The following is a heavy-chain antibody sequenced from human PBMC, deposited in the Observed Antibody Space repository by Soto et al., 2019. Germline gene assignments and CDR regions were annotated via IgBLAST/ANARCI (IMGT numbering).Heavy chain of an antibody. Sequence: QVQLVQSGAEVKKPGASVKVSCKASGYTFTSYEINWVRQATGQGLEWMGWMNPNSGNTGYAQKFQGRVTMTRNTSISTAYMELSRLRFEDTAVYYCARGQSGYSSGWSPNDYWGQGTLVTVSS. V-gene: IGHV1-8*01. CDR3: ARGQSGYSSGWSPNDY. J-gene: IGHJ4*02. CDR1: GYTFTSYE. D-gene: IGHD6-19*01. CDR2: MNPNSGNT.